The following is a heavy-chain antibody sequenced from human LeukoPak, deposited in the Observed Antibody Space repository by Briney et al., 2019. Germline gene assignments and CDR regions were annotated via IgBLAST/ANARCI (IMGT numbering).Heavy chain of an antibody. CDR1: GFTFSSYA. D-gene: IGHD3-3*01. Sequence: GGSLRLSCAASGFTFSSYAMSWVRQAPGKGLEWVSGISGSGDNTYYADSVKGRFTISRDNTMNSLYLQMSSLRAEDTAVYYCATDRGWRTSGYYLYYFEYWGQGTLVTYSS. CDR3: ATDRGWRTSGYYLYYFEY. J-gene: IGHJ4*02. V-gene: IGHV3-23*01. CDR2: ISGSGDNT.